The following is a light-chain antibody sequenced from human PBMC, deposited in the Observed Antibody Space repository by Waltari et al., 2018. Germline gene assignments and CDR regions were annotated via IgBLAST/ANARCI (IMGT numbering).Light chain of an antibody. Sequence: QLVLTQSPSASASLGASVKLTCTLDSGHSTNVIAWLQQQPAKGPRFLMRVNSDGSHSKGDEIPDRFSGSSSGTERYLTISSRQSEDEADYYCQTGGHGTWVFGGGTKLTVL. CDR2: VNSDGSH. CDR1: SGHSTNV. CDR3: QTGGHGTWV. V-gene: IGLV4-69*01. J-gene: IGLJ3*02.